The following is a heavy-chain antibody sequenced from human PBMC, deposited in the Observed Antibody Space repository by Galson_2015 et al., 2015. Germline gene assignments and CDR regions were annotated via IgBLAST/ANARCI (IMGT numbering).Heavy chain of an antibody. J-gene: IGHJ4*02. V-gene: IGHV3-23*01. CDR2: ISKSGRDT. D-gene: IGHD1-26*01. CDR3: AKGREWELPLDY. CDR1: GFTFSGYA. Sequence: SLRLSWAASGFTFSGYAMSWVRQAPGKGLEWVSAISKSGRDTYYADSVKGRFTISRDNSKNTLYLQMNSLRAEDTAVYYCAKGREWELPLDYWGQGALVTVSS.